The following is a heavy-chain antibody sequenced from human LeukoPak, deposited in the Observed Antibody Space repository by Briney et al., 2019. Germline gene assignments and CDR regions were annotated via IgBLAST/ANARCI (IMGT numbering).Heavy chain of an antibody. Sequence: PSETLSLTCTVSGGSISSYYWSWIRQPPGKGLEWIGYIYYSGSTNYNPSLKSRVTISVDTSKNQFSLKLSSVTASDTAVYYCARDLPDILTGGPYGMDVWGQGTRVTVSS. CDR1: GGSISSYY. D-gene: IGHD3-9*01. V-gene: IGHV4-59*01. J-gene: IGHJ6*02. CDR2: IYYSGST. CDR3: ARDLPDILTGGPYGMDV.